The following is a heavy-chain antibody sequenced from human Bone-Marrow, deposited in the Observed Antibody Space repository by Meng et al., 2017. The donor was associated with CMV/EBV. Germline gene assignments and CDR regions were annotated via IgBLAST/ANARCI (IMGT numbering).Heavy chain of an antibody. Sequence: ASVKVSCKASGYTFTGYYMHWVRPAPGQGLEWMGWINPNSGGTNYAQKFQGRVTMTRDTSISTAYMELSRLRSDDTAVYYCARNLPKRRGTGYQLSLARYYGMDVWGQGTTVTVSS. CDR1: GYTFTGYY. CDR3: ARNLPKRRGTGYQLSLARYYGMDV. J-gene: IGHJ6*02. CDR2: INPNSGGT. V-gene: IGHV1-2*02. D-gene: IGHD2-2*01.